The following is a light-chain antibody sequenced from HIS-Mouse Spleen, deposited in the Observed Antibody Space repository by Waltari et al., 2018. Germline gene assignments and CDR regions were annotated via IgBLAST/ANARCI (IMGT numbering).Light chain of an antibody. J-gene: IGLJ3*02. CDR2: EVS. Sequence: QSALTQPASVSGSPGQSITISCTGTSSDVGGYNYVSWYQQHPGKAPKLMIYEVSNRPSGVSNRFPGSKSGNTASLTISGLQAEDEADYYCSSYTSSSNWVFGGGTKLTVL. CDR1: SSDVGGYNY. V-gene: IGLV2-14*01. CDR3: SSYTSSSNWV.